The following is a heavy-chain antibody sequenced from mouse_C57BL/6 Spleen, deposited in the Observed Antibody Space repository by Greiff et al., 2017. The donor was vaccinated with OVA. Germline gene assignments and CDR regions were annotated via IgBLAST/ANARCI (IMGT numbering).Heavy chain of an antibody. J-gene: IGHJ4*01. CDR1: GFTFTDYY. CDR2: IRNKANGYTT. V-gene: IGHV7-3*01. CDR3: ASSTGAMDY. Sequence: EVQRVESGGGLVQPGGSLSLSCAASGFTFTDYYMSWVRQPPGKALEWLGFIRNKANGYTTEYSASVKGRFTISRDNSQSILYLQMNALRAEDSATYYCASSTGAMDYWGQGTSVTVSS.